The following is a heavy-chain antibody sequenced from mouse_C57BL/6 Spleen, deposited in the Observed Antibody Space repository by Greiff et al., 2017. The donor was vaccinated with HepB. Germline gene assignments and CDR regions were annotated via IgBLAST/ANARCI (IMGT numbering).Heavy chain of an antibody. Sequence: DVHLVESGGDLVKPGGSLKLSCAASGFTFSSYGMSWVRQTPDKRLEWVATISSGGSYTYYPDSVKGRFTISRDNAKNTLYLQMSSLKSEDTAMYYCARRVDYWGQGTSVTVSS. CDR1: GFTFSSYG. CDR3: ARRVDY. V-gene: IGHV5-6*01. J-gene: IGHJ4*01. CDR2: ISSGGSYT.